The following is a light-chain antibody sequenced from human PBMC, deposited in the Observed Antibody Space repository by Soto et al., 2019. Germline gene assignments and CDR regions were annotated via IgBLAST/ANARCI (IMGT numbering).Light chain of an antibody. J-gene: IGLJ2*01. CDR2: RNN. CDR3: AAWDDSLSGLVV. V-gene: IGLV1-47*01. CDR1: SSNIGSNY. Sequence: QSVLTQPPSASGTPGQRVTISCSGSSSNIGSNYVYWYQQLPGTAPKLLIYRNNQRPSGVPDRFSGSKSGTSASLAISGLRSEYEADYDCAAWDDSLSGLVVFGGGTKLTVL.